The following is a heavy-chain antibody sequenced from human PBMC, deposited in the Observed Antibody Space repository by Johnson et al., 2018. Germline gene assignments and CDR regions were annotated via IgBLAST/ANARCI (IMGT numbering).Heavy chain of an antibody. CDR3: ARAQGGDDLAEYFQH. J-gene: IGHJ1*01. CDR1: GFTFSSYA. V-gene: IGHV3-30-3*01. Sequence: VQLLETGGRVVQPGRSLRLSCSASGFTFSSYAMHWVRQAPGKGLEWVAVISDDGSNKFYAESVKGRFTISRDNSKYTVYLQMHSLKAEDTAVFYCARAQGGDDLAEYFQHWGQGTLVTVSS. CDR2: ISDDGSNK. D-gene: IGHD4-17*01.